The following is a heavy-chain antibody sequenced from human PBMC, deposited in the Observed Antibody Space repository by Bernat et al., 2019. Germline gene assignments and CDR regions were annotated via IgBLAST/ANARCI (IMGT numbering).Heavy chain of an antibody. V-gene: IGHV1-3*01. J-gene: IGHJ3*02. CDR2: INAGNGNT. D-gene: IGHD3-22*01. CDR3: ARGGSSGHDAFDI. CDR1: GYTFTSYA. Sequence: QVQLVQSGAEVKKPGASVKVSCKASGYTFTSYAMHWVRQAPGQRLEWMGWINAGNGNTKYSQKFQGRVTSTRDTSASTAYMELSSLRSEDTAVYYCARGGSSGHDAFDIWGQGTMVTVSS.